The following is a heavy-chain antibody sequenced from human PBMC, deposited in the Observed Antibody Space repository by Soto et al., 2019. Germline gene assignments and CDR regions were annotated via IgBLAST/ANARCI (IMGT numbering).Heavy chain of an antibody. V-gene: IGHV1-58*01. D-gene: IGHD3-9*01. J-gene: IGHJ6*02. CDR1: GLTLTSSA. Sequence: SGKVACKASGLTLTSSALQWVRQARGQRLEWIGWIVVGSGNTNYAQKFQERVTITRDMSTSTAYMELSSLRSEDTAVYYCAADPLRYFDWLLYGNYYGMDVWGQRTTVTVSS. CDR2: IVVGSGNT. CDR3: AADPLRYFDWLLYGNYYGMDV.